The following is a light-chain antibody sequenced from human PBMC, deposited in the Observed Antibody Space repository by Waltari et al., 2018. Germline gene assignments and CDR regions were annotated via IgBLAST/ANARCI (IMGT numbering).Light chain of an antibody. Sequence: EIVMTQSPDSLAVSLGERATINCKSSQSVLYSSNNKNYLAWYQQKPGQPPKLLIYWASNRESGVPDRISGSGSGTDFTLTISSLQAEDVAVYYCQQYYSTPWTFGQGTKVEIK. J-gene: IGKJ1*01. CDR2: WAS. CDR1: QSVLYSSNNKNY. V-gene: IGKV4-1*01. CDR3: QQYYSTPWT.